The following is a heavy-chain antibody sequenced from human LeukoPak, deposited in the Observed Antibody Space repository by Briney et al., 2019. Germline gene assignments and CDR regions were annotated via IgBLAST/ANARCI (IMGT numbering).Heavy chain of an antibody. D-gene: IGHD2-15*01. V-gene: IGHV1-2*02. CDR2: INPNSGGT. J-gene: IGHJ4*02. CDR3: ARILDSYCSGGSCYNSFGKRYYDSSGLPTDY. CDR1: GYTFTGYY. Sequence: ASVKVSCKASGYTFTGYYMHWVRQAPGQGLEWMGWINPNSGGTNYAQKVQGRVTMTRDTSISTAYMELSRLRSDDTAAYYCARILDSYCSGGSCYNSFGKRYYDSSGLPTDYWGQGTLVTVSS.